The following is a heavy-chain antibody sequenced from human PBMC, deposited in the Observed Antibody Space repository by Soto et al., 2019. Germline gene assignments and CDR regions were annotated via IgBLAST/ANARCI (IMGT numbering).Heavy chain of an antibody. CDR3: ARVTLAYSSSWGDPPSNWFDP. CDR1: GGSFSGYY. CDR2: INHSGST. Sequence: SETLSLTCAVYGGSFSGYYWSWIRQPPGKGLEWIGEINHSGSTNYNPSLKSRVTISVDTSKNQFSLKLSSVTAADTAVYYCARVTLAYSSSWGDPPSNWFDPWGQRTLVTVYS. J-gene: IGHJ5*02. D-gene: IGHD6-13*01. V-gene: IGHV4-34*01.